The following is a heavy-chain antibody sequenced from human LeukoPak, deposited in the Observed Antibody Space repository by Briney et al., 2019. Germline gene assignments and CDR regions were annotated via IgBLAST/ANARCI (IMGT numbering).Heavy chain of an antibody. Sequence: GGSLRLSCAASGLTFSSYGMHWVRQAPGKGLERVAVISYDGTIRNYADSVKGRFTISRDNSKNTLYLQMNSLTAEDTALYYCAKGGCSSTTCYLANPWGQGTLVTVSS. CDR1: GLTFSSYG. CDR2: ISYDGTIR. CDR3: AKGGCSSTTCYLANP. D-gene: IGHD2-2*01. V-gene: IGHV3-30*18. J-gene: IGHJ5*02.